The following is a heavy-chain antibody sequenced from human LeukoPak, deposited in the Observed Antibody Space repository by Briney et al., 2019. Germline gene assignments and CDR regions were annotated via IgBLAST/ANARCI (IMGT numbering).Heavy chain of an antibody. J-gene: IGHJ5*02. CDR1: GGSISSGGYS. Sequence: SETLSLTCAVSGGSISSGGYSWSWIRQPPGKGLEWIGYIYHSGSTYYNPSLKSRVTISADRSKNQFSLKLSSVTAADTAVYYCARVSSIAATSFDPWGQGTLVTVSS. CDR3: ARVSSIAATSFDP. V-gene: IGHV4-30-2*01. CDR2: IYHSGST. D-gene: IGHD6-6*01.